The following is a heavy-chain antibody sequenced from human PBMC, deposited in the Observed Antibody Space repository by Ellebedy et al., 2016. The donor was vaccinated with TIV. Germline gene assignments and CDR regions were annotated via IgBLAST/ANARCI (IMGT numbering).Heavy chain of an antibody. CDR1: RFTFSSYV. CDR3: AKDRGLYSIGWQGFDY. Sequence: PGGSLRLSCAASRFTFSSYVMNWVRQAPGKGLEWVSTISGSGGSTYYADSVKGRFTISRDNSKNTLYLLMNSLRAEDTAVYYCAKDRGLYSIGWQGFDYWGQGTLVTVSS. CDR2: ISGSGGST. J-gene: IGHJ4*02. V-gene: IGHV3-23*01. D-gene: IGHD6-19*01.